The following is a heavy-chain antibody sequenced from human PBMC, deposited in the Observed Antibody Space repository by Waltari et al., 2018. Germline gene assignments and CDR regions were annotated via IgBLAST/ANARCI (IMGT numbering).Heavy chain of an antibody. Sequence: QVQLQQWGAGLLKPSETLSLTCAVYGGSFSGYYWSRVRQPPGKGLAWIGEISHSGTTNYNPSLKSRVTISLATSKNQFSLKLSSVTAADTAVYYCARQEIIVEVTGDGFDIWGQGTMVTVSS. CDR1: GGSFSGYY. V-gene: IGHV4-34*01. J-gene: IGHJ3*02. CDR2: ISHSGTT. D-gene: IGHD2-21*02. CDR3: ARQEIIVEVTGDGFDI.